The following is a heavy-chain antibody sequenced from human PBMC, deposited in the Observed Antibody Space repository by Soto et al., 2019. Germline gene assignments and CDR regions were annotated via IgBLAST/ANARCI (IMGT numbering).Heavy chain of an antibody. CDR3: AREADYVNWFDP. D-gene: IGHD4-17*01. V-gene: IGHV4-39*02. CDR1: GGSISSSSYY. J-gene: IGHJ5*02. CDR2: IYYSGST. Sequence: PSETLSLTCTVSGGSISSSSYYWGWIRQPPGKGLEWIGSIYYSGSTYYNPSLKSRVTISVDTSKNQFSLKLSSVTAEDTAVYYCAREADYVNWFDPWGQGTLVTVSS.